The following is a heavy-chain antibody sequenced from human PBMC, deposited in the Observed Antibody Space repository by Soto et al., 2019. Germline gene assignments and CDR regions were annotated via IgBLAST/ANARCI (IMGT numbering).Heavy chain of an antibody. CDR3: ARLHCTSTSCHYFDS. V-gene: IGHV6-1*01. CDR1: GDSVYNDMAA. Sequence: SQTLSLTCAISGDSVYNDMAAWSWIRQSPWRGLEWLGRTYYRSKWYNEYAESLKSRIVMSPDAAKNQFSLQLNSVTPEDTAVNYCARLHCTSTSCHYFDSWGQGTLVTVSS. CDR2: TYYRSKWYN. J-gene: IGHJ4*02. D-gene: IGHD2-2*01.